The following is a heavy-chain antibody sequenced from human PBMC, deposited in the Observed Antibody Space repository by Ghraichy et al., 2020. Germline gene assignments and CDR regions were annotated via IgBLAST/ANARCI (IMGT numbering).Heavy chain of an antibody. CDR3: VKDGQWDGNGFDY. D-gene: IGHD1-26*01. CDR1: GFTFSSYA. Sequence: GGSLRLSCSASGFTFSSYAMHWVRQAPGKGLEYVSAISSNGGSTYYADSVKGRFTISRDNSKNTLYLQMSSLRAEDTAVYYCVKDGQWDGNGFDYWGQGTLVTVSS. V-gene: IGHV3-64D*06. J-gene: IGHJ4*02. CDR2: ISSNGGST.